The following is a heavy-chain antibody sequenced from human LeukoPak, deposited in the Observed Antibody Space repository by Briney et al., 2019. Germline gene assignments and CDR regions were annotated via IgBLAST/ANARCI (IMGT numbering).Heavy chain of an antibody. Sequence: ASVKVSCKVSGYTLKDISMHWVRQAPGQGLEWMGIINPSGGSASYAQKFQGRVTMTTATSTSTVYMELSSLRSEDTAVYYCARDPSAHISITMVRGVTFHWFDPWGQGTLVTVSS. CDR2: INPSGGSA. CDR1: GYTLKDIS. D-gene: IGHD3-10*01. CDR3: ARDPSAHISITMVRGVTFHWFDP. J-gene: IGHJ5*02. V-gene: IGHV1-46*02.